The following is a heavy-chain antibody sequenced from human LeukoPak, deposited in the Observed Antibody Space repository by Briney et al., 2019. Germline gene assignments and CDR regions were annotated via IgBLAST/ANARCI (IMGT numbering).Heavy chain of an antibody. CDR1: GGTFSSYA. CDR3: ARSYSSGWYYFDY. V-gene: IGHV1-69*04. J-gene: IGHJ4*02. D-gene: IGHD6-19*01. Sequence: SVKVSCKASGGTFSSYAISWVRQAPGQGLEWMGRIIPILGIANYAQKFQGRVTITADKSTSTAYMELSSLRSEDTAVYYCARSYSSGWYYFDYWGQGTLVTVSS. CDR2: IIPILGIA.